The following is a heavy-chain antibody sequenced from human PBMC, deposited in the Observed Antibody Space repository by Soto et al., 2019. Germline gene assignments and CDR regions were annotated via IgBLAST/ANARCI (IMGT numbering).Heavy chain of an antibody. CDR3: AREQGERIAAAGTADY. J-gene: IGHJ4*02. Sequence: PSETLSLTCAVYGGSFSGYYWSWIRQPPGKGLEWIGEINHSGSTNYNPSLKSRVTISVDTSKNQFSLKLSSVTAADTAVYYCAREQGERIAAAGTADYWGQGTLVTVSS. V-gene: IGHV4-34*01. CDR1: GGSFSGYY. CDR2: INHSGST. D-gene: IGHD6-13*01.